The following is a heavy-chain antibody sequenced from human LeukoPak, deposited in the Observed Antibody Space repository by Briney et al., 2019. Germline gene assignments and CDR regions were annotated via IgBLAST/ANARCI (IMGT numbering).Heavy chain of an antibody. D-gene: IGHD5-18*01. CDR3: AKWNTAMVTYYFDC. CDR1: GFTFSTYA. CDR2: ISDSGDGT. Sequence: GGSLRLSCAASGFTFSTYAMIWVRQAPGKGLEWVSGISDSGDGTYYADSVKGRFTISRDNSKNTLYLQMNSLRAEDTAVYYCAKWNTAMVTYYFDCWGQVTLVTVSS. J-gene: IGHJ4*02. V-gene: IGHV3-23*01.